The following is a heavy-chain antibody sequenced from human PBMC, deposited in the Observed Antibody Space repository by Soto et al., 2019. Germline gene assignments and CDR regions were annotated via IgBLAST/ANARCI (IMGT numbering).Heavy chain of an antibody. Sequence: QLQLQESGSGLVKPSQTLSLTCAVSGGSISSGGYSWSWIRQPPGKGLEWIGYIYHSGSTYYNPSIRLGVTLPVERSKNQCTRRRASVPVPAAAGYSWARGEDPGGRDAWGQGTTVTLSS. D-gene: IGHD3-16*01. CDR3: ARGEDPGGRDA. CDR2: IYHSGST. V-gene: IGHV4-30-2*01. J-gene: IGHJ6*02. CDR1: GGSISSGGYS.